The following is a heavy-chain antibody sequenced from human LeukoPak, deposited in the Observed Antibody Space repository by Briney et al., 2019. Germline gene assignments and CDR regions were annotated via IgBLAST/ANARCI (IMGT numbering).Heavy chain of an antibody. J-gene: IGHJ4*02. CDR3: ANDSGDWNDGGY. CDR1: GYTFTGYY. V-gene: IGHV1-2*06. Sequence: GASVKVSCKASGYTFTGYYLHWVRQAPGQGLEWMGRINPNSGGTNYAQKFQGRVTMTRDTSISTAYMELSRLRSDDTAVYYCANDSGDWNDGGYWGQGTLVTVSS. CDR2: INPNSGGT. D-gene: IGHD1-1*01.